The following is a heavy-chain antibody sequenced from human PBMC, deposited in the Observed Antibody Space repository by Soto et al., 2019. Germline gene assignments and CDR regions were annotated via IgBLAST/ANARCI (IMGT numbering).Heavy chain of an antibody. CDR3: ARVGSGSNSAY. CDR2: VSQSGAVR. V-gene: IGHV3-23*02. J-gene: IGHJ4*02. CDR1: GFTFRSYA. D-gene: IGHD1-26*01. Sequence: HPGGTLRLSCAASGFTFRSYAMCWVRQAPGKGLEWVSSVSQSGAVRYYGDAVKGRFSVSRDNSQNTLYLQMSSLRAEDTAIYFCARVGSGSNSAYWGQGTPVTVSS.